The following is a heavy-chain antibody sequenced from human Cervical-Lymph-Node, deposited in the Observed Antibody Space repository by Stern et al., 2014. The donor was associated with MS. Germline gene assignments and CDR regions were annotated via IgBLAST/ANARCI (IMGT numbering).Heavy chain of an antibody. CDR2: ITSKADGGRT. D-gene: IGHD3-22*01. J-gene: IGHJ4*02. Sequence: EVQLVESGGGSVKPGGSLRLSCAASGFTFAHAGMSWVRQAPGKGLAWVGRITSKADGGRTDYAAPVKGRFSISSDDSRNTLFLQMNRLKSEDTALYYCTTDVYYHNRSYYHFDYWGQGTLVTVSS. CDR1: GFTFAHAG. CDR3: TTDVYYHNRSYYHFDY. V-gene: IGHV3-15*01.